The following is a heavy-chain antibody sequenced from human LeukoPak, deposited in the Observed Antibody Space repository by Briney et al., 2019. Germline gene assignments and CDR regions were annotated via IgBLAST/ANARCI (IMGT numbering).Heavy chain of an antibody. J-gene: IGHJ4*02. D-gene: IGHD6-13*01. CDR2: ISYDGSNK. V-gene: IGHV3-30-3*01. CDR3: ARDKENPYSSSYIDY. CDR1: GFTFRNFA. Sequence: GGSLRLSCAASGFTFRNFAMSWVRQAPGKGLEWVAVISYDGSNKYYADSVKGRFTISRDNSKNTLYLQMNSPRAEDTAVYYCARDKENPYSSSYIDYWGQGTLVTVSS.